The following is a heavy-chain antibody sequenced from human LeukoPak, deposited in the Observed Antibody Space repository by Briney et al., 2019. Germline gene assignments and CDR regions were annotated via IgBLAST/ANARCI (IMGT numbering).Heavy chain of an antibody. CDR1: GFTLSTYA. CDR3: AKASAMIVVVSKYFDC. V-gene: IGHV3-23*01. D-gene: IGHD3-22*01. J-gene: IGHJ4*02. CDR2: TSRSDAGT. Sequence: GGSLRLSCAASGFTLSTYAMSWVRQTPGKGLEWVAATSRSDAGTYHADSVRGRFTISRDNSKNTLYLQMNSLRAEDAAVYYCAKASAMIVVVSKYFDCWGQGTMVTVSS.